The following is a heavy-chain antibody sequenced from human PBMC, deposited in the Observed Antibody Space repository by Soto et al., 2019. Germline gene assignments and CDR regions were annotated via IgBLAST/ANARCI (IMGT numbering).Heavy chain of an antibody. CDR1: GGSFSSSATY. Sequence: QLQLQESGPGLVKPSETLSLTCSVSGGSFSSSATYWGWFRQPPEKGPEWIGTITSSATTYYNASLNSRVTISAATSTNKFSLDLNSVTAADTAVYHCARFHDFFHAFDIWGHGTMVTVSS. V-gene: IGHV4-39*01. CDR3: ARFHDFFHAFDI. CDR2: ITSSATT. J-gene: IGHJ3*02. D-gene: IGHD2-21*02.